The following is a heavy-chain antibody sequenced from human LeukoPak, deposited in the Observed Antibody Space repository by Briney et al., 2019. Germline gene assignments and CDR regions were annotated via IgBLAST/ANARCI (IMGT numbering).Heavy chain of an antibody. CDR3: ARDQGGSGPTTYDY. CDR1: GFTFSRSW. D-gene: IGHD6-19*01. V-gene: IGHV3-74*03. J-gene: IGHJ4*02. Sequence: QSGGSLRLSCAASGFTFSRSWMHWVRQAPGKGLVWVSRINTDGSDTMYADSVKGRFTISRDNAKNTLYLQMNSLKAEDTAVYYCARDQGGSGPTTYDYWGQGNLVTVSS. CDR2: INTDGSDT.